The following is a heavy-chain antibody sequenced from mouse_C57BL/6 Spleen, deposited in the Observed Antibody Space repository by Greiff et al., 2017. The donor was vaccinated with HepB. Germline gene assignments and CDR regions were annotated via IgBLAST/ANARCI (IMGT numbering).Heavy chain of an antibody. Sequence: VQLQQSGTVLARPGASVKMSCKTSGYTFTSYWMHWVKQRPGQGLEWIGAIYPGNSDTSYNQKFKGKAKLTAVTSASTAYMELSSLTNEDSAVYYCTIITTVVAVDYWGQGTTRTGSS. CDR2: IYPGNSDT. D-gene: IGHD1-1*01. J-gene: IGHJ2*01. CDR3: TIITTVVAVDY. CDR1: GYTFTSYW. V-gene: IGHV1-5*01.